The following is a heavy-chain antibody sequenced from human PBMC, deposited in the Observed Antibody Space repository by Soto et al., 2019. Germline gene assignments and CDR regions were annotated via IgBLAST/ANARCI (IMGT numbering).Heavy chain of an antibody. CDR2: IYYSGST. J-gene: IGHJ5*02. CDR3: ARDVHMVRGVGRDNWFDP. CDR1: GGSISSGDYY. V-gene: IGHV4-30-4*01. Sequence: PSETLSLTCTVSGGSISSGDYYWSWIRQPPGKGLEWIGYIYYSGSTYYNPSLKSRVTISVDTSKNQFSLKLSSVTAADTAVYYCARDVHMVRGVGRDNWFDPWGQGTLVTVSS. D-gene: IGHD3-10*01.